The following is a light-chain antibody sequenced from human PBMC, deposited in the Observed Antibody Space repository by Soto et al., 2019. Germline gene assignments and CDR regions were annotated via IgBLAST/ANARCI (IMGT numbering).Light chain of an antibody. J-gene: IGKJ1*01. Sequence: EIVLTQSPGTLSLSPGERATLSCRASQSVSSSSLAWYQQKPGQAPRLLIYGASNRATGIPDRFSGSGSATDFTPTISRLEPEDFVVYYCQQYGTSPQTFGQGTKVEIK. CDR2: GAS. CDR3: QQYGTSPQT. CDR1: QSVSSSS. V-gene: IGKV3-20*01.